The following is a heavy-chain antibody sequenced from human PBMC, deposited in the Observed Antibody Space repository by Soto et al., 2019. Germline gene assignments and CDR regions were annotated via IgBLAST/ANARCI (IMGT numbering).Heavy chain of an antibody. D-gene: IGHD3-10*01. J-gene: IGHJ4*02. CDR3: ATRAPPLRFGELFNPDY. CDR2: IYYGGST. V-gene: IGHV4-39*01. CDR1: GASVSSYNYY. Sequence: LSLTCTVSGASVSSYNYYWGWIRQPPGKGLEWIGGIYYGGSTYHNPSLKSRITISVDTSKNQFSLKLSSVTAADTAVYYCATRAPPLRFGELFNPDYWGLGTLVTVSS.